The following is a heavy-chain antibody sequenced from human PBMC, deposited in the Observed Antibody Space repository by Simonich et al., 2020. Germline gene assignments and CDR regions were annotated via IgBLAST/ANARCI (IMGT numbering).Heavy chain of an antibody. Sequence: QITLKESGPTLVKPTQTLTLTCTFSGFSLSTSGVGVGWIRQPPGKALGWLALIYWNDDKSYSPSLKSRLTSTKDTSKNQVVLTMTNMDPVDTATYYCAHKLAGWFGERDAFDIWGQGTMVTVSS. CDR2: IYWNDDK. D-gene: IGHD3-10*01. CDR3: AHKLAGWFGERDAFDI. J-gene: IGHJ3*02. V-gene: IGHV2-5*01. CDR1: GFSLSTSGVG.